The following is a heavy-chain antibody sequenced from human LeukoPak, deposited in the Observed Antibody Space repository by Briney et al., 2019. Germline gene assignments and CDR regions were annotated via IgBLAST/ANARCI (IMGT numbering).Heavy chain of an antibody. CDR1: GFTFSSYA. CDR3: AKDADFWSGYSYYYYYYGMDV. J-gene: IGHJ6*02. D-gene: IGHD3-3*01. V-gene: IGHV3-23*01. CDR2: ISGSGGST. Sequence: GGSLRLSCAASGFTFSSYAMSWVRQAPGKGLEWVSAISGSGGSTYYADSVKGRFTISRDNSKNTLYLQMNSLRAEDTAVYYCAKDADFWSGYSYYYYYYGMDVWGQGTTVTISS.